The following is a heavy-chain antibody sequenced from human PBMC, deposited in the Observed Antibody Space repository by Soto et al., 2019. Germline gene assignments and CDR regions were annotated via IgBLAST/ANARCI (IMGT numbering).Heavy chain of an antibody. Sequence: QVQLQESGPGLVKPSGTLSLTCAVSSGSISTNNWWSWVRQPPGKGLEWIGEIHHSGTTNNNPSLFSGVTMSVAKSKNQFSLKLNPVLAADTAVYYCGTGGSYCSRTGCPSWDLDLWGRGTLVSVSS. CDR2: IHHSGTT. D-gene: IGHD2-2*01. V-gene: IGHV4-4*02. CDR1: SGSISTNNW. J-gene: IGHJ2*01. CDR3: GTGGSYCSRTGCPSWDLDL.